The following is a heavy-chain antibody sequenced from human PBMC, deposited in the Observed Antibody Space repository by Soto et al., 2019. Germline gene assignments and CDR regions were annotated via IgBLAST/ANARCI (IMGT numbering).Heavy chain of an antibody. CDR1: GYTLTELS. CDR3: ATIRIAAAGGWYYYGMDV. CDR2: FDPEDGET. J-gene: IGHJ6*02. V-gene: IGHV1-24*01. Sequence: ASVKVSCKVSGYTLTELSMHWVRQAPGKGLEWMGGFDPEDGETIYAQKFQGRVTMTEDTSTDTAYMELSSLRSEDTAVYYCATIRIAAAGGWYYYGMDVWGQGTTVTVS. D-gene: IGHD6-13*01.